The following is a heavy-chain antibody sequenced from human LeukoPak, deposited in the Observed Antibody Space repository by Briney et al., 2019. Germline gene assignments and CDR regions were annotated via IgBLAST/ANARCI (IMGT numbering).Heavy chain of an antibody. V-gene: IGHV1-2*02. J-gene: IGHJ4*02. D-gene: IGHD6-6*01. Sequence: ASVKVSCKASGYTFTGYYMHWVRQAPGQGLEWMGWINPNSGGTNYAQKFQGRVTMTRDTSISTAYMELSRLRSDDTAVYYCAKDRAAPSGGYYFDYWGQGTLVTVSS. CDR1: GYTFTGYY. CDR3: AKDRAAPSGGYYFDY. CDR2: INPNSGGT.